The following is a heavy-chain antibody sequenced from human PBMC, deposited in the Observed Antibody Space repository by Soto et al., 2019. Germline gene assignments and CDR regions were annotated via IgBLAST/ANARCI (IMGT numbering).Heavy chain of an antibody. CDR3: AHRPIVGAAI. Sequence: QLQLQESGPGLVKPSGTLSLTCGVFGGSVSNSNWWTWVRQPPGKGLEWIGEIYHTGSTNYNSSLMSRVTLSLDKPNKQFSLKLSSVTAADTAVYYCAHRPIVGAAIWGQGTLVPGSS. J-gene: IGHJ4*02. V-gene: IGHV4-4*02. CDR1: GGSVSNSNW. D-gene: IGHD1-26*01. CDR2: IYHTGST.